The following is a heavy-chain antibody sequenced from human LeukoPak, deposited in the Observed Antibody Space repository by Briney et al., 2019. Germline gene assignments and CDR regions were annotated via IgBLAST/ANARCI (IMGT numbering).Heavy chain of an antibody. V-gene: IGHV1-69*01. D-gene: IGHD2-2*01. J-gene: IGHJ4*02. CDR1: GGTFDNFA. CDR3: ATDKGDCNSPTCPLDS. CDR2: IIPIFGPA. Sequence: SVKVSCKTSGGTFDNFAISWVRQAPGQGLEWVGGIIPIFGPADYAQNFQGRVTITADESTSTVYMELSRLRSEDTAVYYCATDKGDCNSPTCPLDSWGQGTLVTVSS.